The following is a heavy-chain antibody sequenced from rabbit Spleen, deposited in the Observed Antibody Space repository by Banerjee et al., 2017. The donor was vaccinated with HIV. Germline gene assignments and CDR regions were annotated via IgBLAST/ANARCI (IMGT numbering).Heavy chain of an antibody. J-gene: IGHJ6*01. CDR2: IESGSSGFT. D-gene: IGHD8-1*01. CDR1: GFSFSTSDY. Sequence: QSLEESGGDLVKPGASLTLTCTASGFSFSTSDYICWVRQAPGKGLEWIACIESGSSGFTYLASWAKGRHTISKTSSTTVTLQMTSLTAADTATYFCARDTGSSFSSYGMDLWGQGTLVTVS. CDR3: ARDTGSSFSSYGMDL. V-gene: IGHV1S40*01.